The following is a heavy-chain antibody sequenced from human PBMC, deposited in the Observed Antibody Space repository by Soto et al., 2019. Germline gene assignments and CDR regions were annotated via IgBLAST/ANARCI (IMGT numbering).Heavy chain of an antibody. Sequence: QVQLVQSGAEVKKPGASVKVSCKASGYTFTNYIITWVRQAPGQGLEWIGWISSYNGDTNYAQKLPGRVTMTTDTSTSTAYMDLRSLRSDDTAVYYCARLGRGGESDHHGMDVWGQGTTVTVSS. CDR2: ISSYNGDT. D-gene: IGHD3-10*01. J-gene: IGHJ6*02. V-gene: IGHV1-18*01. CDR1: GYTFTNYI. CDR3: ARLGRGGESDHHGMDV.